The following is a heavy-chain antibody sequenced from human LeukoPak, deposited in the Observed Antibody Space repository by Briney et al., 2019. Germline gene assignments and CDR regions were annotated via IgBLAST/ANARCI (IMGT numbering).Heavy chain of an antibody. V-gene: IGHV4-4*02. CDR3: ARGSPTYYYDSTGAFDI. CDR1: GGSISSSNW. J-gene: IGHJ3*02. Sequence: SGTLSLTCAVSGGSISSSNWWSWVRQPPGKGLEWIGEIYHSGSTNYNPSLKSRVTISVDRSKNQFSLKLSSVTAADTAVYYCARGSPTYYYDSTGAFDIWGQGTMVTVSS. D-gene: IGHD3-22*01. CDR2: IYHSGST.